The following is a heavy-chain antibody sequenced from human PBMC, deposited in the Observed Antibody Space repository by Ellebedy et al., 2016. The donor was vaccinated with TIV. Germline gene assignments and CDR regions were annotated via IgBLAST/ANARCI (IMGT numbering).Heavy chain of an antibody. Sequence: PGGSLRLSCAASGFTFSNAWMSWVRQAPGKGLEWVSSISSSSSYIYYADSVKGRFTISRDNAKNSLYLQMNSLRAEDTAVYYCARDVAGNSAYWGQGTLVTVSS. CDR3: ARDVAGNSAY. CDR2: ISSSSSYI. D-gene: IGHD4-23*01. J-gene: IGHJ4*02. CDR1: GFTFSNAW. V-gene: IGHV3-21*01.